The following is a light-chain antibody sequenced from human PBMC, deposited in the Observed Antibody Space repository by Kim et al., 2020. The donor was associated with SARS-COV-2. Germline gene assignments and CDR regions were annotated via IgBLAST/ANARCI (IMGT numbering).Light chain of an antibody. Sequence: SELTQDPAVSVALGQTVRITCQGDSLRTYYASWYQQKPGQAPVLVIYGKNSRPSGIPDRFSGSNSGNTASLTITGAQAEDEGDYFCNSRDNTGSHLYVFGPGTKVTVL. V-gene: IGLV3-19*01. J-gene: IGLJ1*01. CDR1: SLRTYY. CDR2: GKN. CDR3: NSRDNTGSHLYV.